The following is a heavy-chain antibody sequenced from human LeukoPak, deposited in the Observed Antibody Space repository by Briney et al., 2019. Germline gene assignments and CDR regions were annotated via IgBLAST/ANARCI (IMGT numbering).Heavy chain of an antibody. CDR1: GYSFTSYW. J-gene: IGHJ4*02. V-gene: IGHV5-51*01. D-gene: IGHD3-22*01. CDR2: IYPGDSDT. CDR3: ARQKIGSATYYYDGSGYRYFDY. Sequence: GESLKISCKGSGYSFTSYWIGWVRQMPGKGLEWMGIIYPGDSDTRYSPSFQGQVTISADKSISTAYLQWSSLKASDTAMYYCARQKIGSATYYYDGSGYRYFDYWGQGTLVTVSS.